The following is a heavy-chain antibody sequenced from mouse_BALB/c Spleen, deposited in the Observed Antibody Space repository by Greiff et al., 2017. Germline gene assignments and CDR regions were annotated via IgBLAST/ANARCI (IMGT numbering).Heavy chain of an antibody. CDR2: ISSGGSYT. Sequence: DVKLVESGGGLVKPGGSLKLSCAASGFTFSSYAMSWVRQTPEKRLEWVATISSGGSYTYYPDSVKGRFTISRDNAKNTLYLQMSSLRSEDTAMYYCARHSTDWYFDVWGAGTTVTVSS. D-gene: IGHD3-2*01. CDR1: GFTFSSYA. CDR3: ARHSTDWYFDV. J-gene: IGHJ1*01. V-gene: IGHV5-9-3*01.